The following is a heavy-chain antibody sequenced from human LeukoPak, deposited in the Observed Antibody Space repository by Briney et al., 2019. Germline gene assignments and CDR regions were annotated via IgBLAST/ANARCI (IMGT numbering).Heavy chain of an antibody. Sequence: PGGSLRLSCAASGFTFSSYSMNWVRQAPGKGLEWVSSISSSSSYIYYADSVKGRFTISRDNGKNTLYLQMNSLRAEDTAVYYCARASGNHYDFWSGLITAWGQGTLVTVSS. J-gene: IGHJ5*02. V-gene: IGHV3-21*01. CDR2: ISSSSSYI. D-gene: IGHD3-3*01. CDR1: GFTFSSYS. CDR3: ARASGNHYDFWSGLITA.